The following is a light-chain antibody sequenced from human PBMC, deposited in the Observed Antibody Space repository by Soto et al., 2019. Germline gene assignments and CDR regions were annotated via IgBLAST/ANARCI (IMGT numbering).Light chain of an antibody. J-gene: IGLJ3*02. V-gene: IGLV2-14*03. CDR2: DVS. CDR1: SSDVGAYNY. CDR3: VSYTGTGVM. Sequence: QSALTQPASVSGSPGQSITICCTGTSSDVGAYNYVSWYQQHPGKAPKLMIYDVSDRPSGVSNRFSGSKSGNTASLTISGLQAEDEADYYCVSYTGTGVMFGGGTQLTVL.